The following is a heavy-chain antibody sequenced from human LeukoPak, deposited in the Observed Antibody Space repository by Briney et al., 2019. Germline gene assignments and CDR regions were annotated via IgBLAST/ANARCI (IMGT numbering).Heavy chain of an antibody. V-gene: IGHV3-66*01. Sequence: GGSLRLSCAASGVTVGDNYMIWVRQAPGKGLEWVSRIYSGGATNYADSVKGRFTISRDSSKNTLFLQLNSLRAEDTAVYYCARDPSAVALGTYGWGQGTLVTVSS. J-gene: IGHJ4*02. CDR3: ARDPSAVALGTYG. CDR1: GVTVGDNY. CDR2: IYSGGAT. D-gene: IGHD6-13*01.